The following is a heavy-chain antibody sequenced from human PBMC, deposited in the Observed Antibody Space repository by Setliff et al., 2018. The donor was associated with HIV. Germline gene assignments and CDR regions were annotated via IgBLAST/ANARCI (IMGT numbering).Heavy chain of an antibody. V-gene: IGHV4-31*03. D-gene: IGHD4-17*01. CDR3: ARDPPGYGDSNDF. CDR1: GGSISSDDYY. Sequence: TLSLTCTVSGGSISSDDYYWNWIRQPPGKGLEWIGYITYSGSAYYNPSLKSRVTISIDTSKNQFSLNLHSVTAADTAVYYCARDPPGYGDSNDFWGQGTLVTVS. CDR2: ITYSGSA. J-gene: IGHJ4*02.